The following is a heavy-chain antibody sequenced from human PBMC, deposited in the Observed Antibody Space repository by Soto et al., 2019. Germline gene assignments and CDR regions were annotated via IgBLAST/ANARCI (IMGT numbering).Heavy chain of an antibody. V-gene: IGHV3-21*01. CDR1: GFTCRGYI. CDR2: IRSSSSYI. J-gene: IGHJ3*02. Sequence: LSLSCAASGFTCRGYIRKWVRQAPGKGLEWVSSIRSSSSYIYYADSVKGRFTISRDNAKNSLYLQMNSLRAEDTAVYYCALMGVTHAFDIWGQGTMVTGSS. D-gene: IGHD2-21*02. CDR3: ALMGVTHAFDI.